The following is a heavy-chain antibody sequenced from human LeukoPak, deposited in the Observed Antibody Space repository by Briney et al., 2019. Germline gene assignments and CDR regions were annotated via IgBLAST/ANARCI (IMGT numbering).Heavy chain of an antibody. CDR2: INPNSGGT. CDR3: ARVEGYCSSTSCYNYYYGMDI. D-gene: IGHD2-2*02. J-gene: IGHJ6*02. Sequence: ASVKVSCKASGYTFTGYYMHWVRQAPGQGLEWMGWINPNSGGTNYAQKFQGGVTMTRDTSISTAYMELSRLRSDDTAVYYCARVEGYCSSTSCYNYYYGMDIWGQGTTVTVSS. CDR1: GYTFTGYY. V-gene: IGHV1-2*02.